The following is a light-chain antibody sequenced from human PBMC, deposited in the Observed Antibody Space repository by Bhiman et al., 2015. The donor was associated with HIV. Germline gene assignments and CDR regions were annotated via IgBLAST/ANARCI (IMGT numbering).Light chain of an antibody. Sequence: GSVAPGQTASISCSGHKLGDKYACWYQHKPGQSPVLVIYQDDKRPSGIPERFSGSNSGNTATLTISGTQAMDEADYYCQAWDSSTVVFGGGTKLTVL. J-gene: IGLJ2*01. CDR2: QDD. CDR1: KLGDKY. V-gene: IGLV3-1*01. CDR3: QAWDSSTVV.